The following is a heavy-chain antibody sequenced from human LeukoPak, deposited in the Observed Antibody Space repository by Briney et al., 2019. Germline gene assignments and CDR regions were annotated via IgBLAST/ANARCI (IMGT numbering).Heavy chain of an antibody. CDR1: GGSISSYY. CDR3: AREAASWTLRWEAAAGASDY. J-gene: IGHJ4*02. Sequence: SETLSLTCTVSGGSISSYYWSWIRQPAGKGLEWIGRIYTSGSTNYNPSLKSRVTMSVDTSKNPFSLKLSSVTAADTAVYYCAREAASWTLRWEAAAGASDYWGQGTLVTVSS. D-gene: IGHD6-13*01. CDR2: IYTSGST. V-gene: IGHV4-4*07.